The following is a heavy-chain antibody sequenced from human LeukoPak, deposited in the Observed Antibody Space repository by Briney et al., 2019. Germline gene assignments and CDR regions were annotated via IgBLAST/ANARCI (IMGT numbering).Heavy chain of an antibody. V-gene: IGHV4-4*07. J-gene: IGHJ6*04. CDR2: IFTSGST. Sequence: SSETLSLTCIVSGGSISSYSWSWIRQPAGKGLEWIGRIFTSGSTNYNPSLKSRGTISVDTSKNQLSLKLTSVTAADTAVYYCARSAIFGVVDVWGKGTTVTVSS. D-gene: IGHD3-3*01. CDR3: ARSAIFGVVDV. CDR1: GGSISSYS.